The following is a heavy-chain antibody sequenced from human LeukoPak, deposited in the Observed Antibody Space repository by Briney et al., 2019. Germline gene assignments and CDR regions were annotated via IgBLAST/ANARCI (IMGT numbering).Heavy chain of an antibody. CDR3: ARDQLVNYGPTYYYYYMDV. CDR2: IIPIFGTA. D-gene: IGHD6-6*01. CDR1: GGTFSSYA. Sequence: ASVKVSCKASGGTFSSYAISWVRQAPGQGLEWMGGIIPIFGTANYAQKFQGRVTITADESTSTAYMELSSLRSEDTAVYYCARDQLVNYGPTYYYYYMDVWGKGTTVTISS. J-gene: IGHJ6*03. V-gene: IGHV1-69*13.